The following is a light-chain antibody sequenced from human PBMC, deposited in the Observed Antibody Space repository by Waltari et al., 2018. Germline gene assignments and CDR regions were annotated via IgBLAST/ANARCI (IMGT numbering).Light chain of an antibody. CDR1: QSILHSNTSSY. CDR3: MQALQTPLT. CDR2: LGS. J-gene: IGKJ1*01. V-gene: IGKV2-28*01. Sequence: DIVMTQSPLSLPVTPGEPASISCRSSQSILHSNTSSYLDWYLQKTGQYPQLLIHLGSNRASGVPDRFSGSGSGTEFTLNISRVEAEDVGIYYCMQALQTPLTFGQGTKVEIK.